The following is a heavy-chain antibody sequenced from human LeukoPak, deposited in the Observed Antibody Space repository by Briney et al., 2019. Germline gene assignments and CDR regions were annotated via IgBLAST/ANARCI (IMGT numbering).Heavy chain of an antibody. Sequence: GSLRLSCAASGFTVSSNYMSWVRQAPGKGLEWIGYVSYSGTPDYNPSLKSRATISLDTSRNQFSLQLSSVIAADTAEYYCARQKWDRLTYYYYGMDVWGQGTTVTVSS. CDR1: GFTVSSNY. CDR2: VSYSGTP. CDR3: ARQKWDRLTYYYYGMDV. J-gene: IGHJ6*02. D-gene: IGHD1-26*01. V-gene: IGHV4-59*08.